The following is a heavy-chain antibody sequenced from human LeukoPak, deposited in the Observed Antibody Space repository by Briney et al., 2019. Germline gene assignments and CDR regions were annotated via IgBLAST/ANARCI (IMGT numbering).Heavy chain of an antibody. D-gene: IGHD3-16*01. CDR1: GFTFSSYW. CDR2: IKQDGSDK. Sequence: GGSLRLSCAASGFTFSSYWMTWVRQAPGKGLEWVANIKQDGSDKYYVDSVKGRFTISRDNAKNSLYLQMNSLRAEDTAVYYCARRVPNEVITDYFDYWGPGTLVTVSS. J-gene: IGHJ4*02. V-gene: IGHV3-7*01. CDR3: ARRVPNEVITDYFDY.